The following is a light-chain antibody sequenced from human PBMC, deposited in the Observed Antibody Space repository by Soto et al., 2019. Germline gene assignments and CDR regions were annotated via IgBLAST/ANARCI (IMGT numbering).Light chain of an antibody. CDR1: SSNIGAGYD. CDR2: GNT. V-gene: IGLV1-40*01. CDR3: QSYDSSLRV. J-gene: IGLJ1*01. Sequence: QSVLTQPPSVSGAAGRRVTISCTGCSSNIGAGYDVHWYQQLPGTAPKLLIYGNTNRPSGVPDRFSGSKSGTSASLAITGLQAEDKADYYCQSYDSSLRVFGTGTKLTV.